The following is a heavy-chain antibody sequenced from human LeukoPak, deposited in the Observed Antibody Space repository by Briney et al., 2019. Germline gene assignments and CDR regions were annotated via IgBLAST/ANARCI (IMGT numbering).Heavy chain of an antibody. CDR1: GGSFSGYY. J-gene: IGHJ3*02. D-gene: IGHD2-15*01. CDR2: INHSGST. CDR3: ARRRIPANAFDI. V-gene: IGHV4-34*01. Sequence: KPSETLSLTCAVYGGSFSGYYWSWIRQPPGKGLEWIGEINHSGSTNYNPSLKSRVTISVDTSKNQFSLKLSSVTAADTAVYYCARRRIPANAFDIWGQGTMVTVSS.